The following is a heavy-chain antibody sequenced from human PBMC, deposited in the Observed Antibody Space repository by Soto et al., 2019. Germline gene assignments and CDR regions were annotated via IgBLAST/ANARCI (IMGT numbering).Heavy chain of an antibody. Sequence: QVQLVQSGAEVKKPGSSVRVSCKASGGSFNTYAISWVRQAPGLGLEWMGGIIPVFGRVTYAQKFQGRVTITADDSTSTAYMELSRLRSDDTAIYYCADLSLGYCSATNCPPDYWGQGTLVTVSS. CDR2: IIPVFGRV. CDR3: ADLSLGYCSATNCPPDY. V-gene: IGHV1-69*12. J-gene: IGHJ4*02. D-gene: IGHD2-2*01. CDR1: GGSFNTYA.